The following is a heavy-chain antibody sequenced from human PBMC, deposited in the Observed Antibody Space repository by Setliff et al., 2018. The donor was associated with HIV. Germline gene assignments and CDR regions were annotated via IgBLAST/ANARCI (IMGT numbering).Heavy chain of an antibody. CDR1: GSSFNNYY. CDR2: IDHSGGP. CDR3: ARGPVSGYDRGWVDS. D-gene: IGHD5-12*01. V-gene: IGHV4-34*01. Sequence: SETLSLTCAVYGSSFNNYYWGWIRQSPGKGLEWIGEIDHSGGPNYKSPLKSRVTITIDTSKNQFSLKVTSVTAADTAIYYCARGPVSGYDRGWVDSWGQGTQVTVSS. J-gene: IGHJ4*02.